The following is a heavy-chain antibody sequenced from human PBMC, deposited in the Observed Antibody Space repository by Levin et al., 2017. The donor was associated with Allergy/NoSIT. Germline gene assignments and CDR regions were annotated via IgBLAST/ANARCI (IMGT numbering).Heavy chain of an antibody. J-gene: IGHJ6*02. CDR3: ARDSRITIFGVVIRGKGMDV. D-gene: IGHD3-3*01. CDR2: IKQDGSEK. V-gene: IGHV3-7*01. Sequence: GESLKISCAASGFTFSRYWMSWVRQAPGKGLEWVANIKQDGSEKYYVDSVKGRFTISRDNAKNSLYLQMNSLRAEDTAVYYCARDSRITIFGVVIRGKGMDVWGQGTTVTVSS. CDR1: GFTFSRYW.